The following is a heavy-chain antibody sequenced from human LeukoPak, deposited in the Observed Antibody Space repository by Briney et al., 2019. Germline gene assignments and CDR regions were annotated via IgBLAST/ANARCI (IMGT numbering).Heavy chain of an antibody. CDR2: ISAGGGST. CDR3: AKGDPPTYYDILTGQDY. Sequence: GGSLRLSCAASGFTFSSYGMSWVRQAPGKGLELVAGISAGGGSTYYADSVKGRFTISRDNSKNMLYLQLNSLRAEDTAVYYCAKGDPPTYYDILTGQDYWGQGPLVTVSS. D-gene: IGHD3-9*01. V-gene: IGHV3-23*01. CDR1: GFTFSSYG. J-gene: IGHJ4*02.